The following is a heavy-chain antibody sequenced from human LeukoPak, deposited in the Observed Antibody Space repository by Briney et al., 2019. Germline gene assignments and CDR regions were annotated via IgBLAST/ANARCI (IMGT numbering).Heavy chain of an antibody. V-gene: IGHV1-2*02. J-gene: IGHJ5*02. D-gene: IGHD4-17*01. Sequence: GASVKVSCKASGYTFTSYDINWVRQAPGQGLEWMGWINPNSGGTNYAQKFQGRVTMTRDTSISTAYMELSRLRSDDTAVYYCARGTVTTPWGQGTLVTVSS. CDR1: GYTFTSYD. CDR3: ARGTVTTP. CDR2: INPNSGGT.